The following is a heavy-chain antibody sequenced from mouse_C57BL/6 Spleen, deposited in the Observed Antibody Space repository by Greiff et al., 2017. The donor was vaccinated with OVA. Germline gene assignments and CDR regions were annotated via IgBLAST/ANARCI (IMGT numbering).Heavy chain of an antibody. J-gene: IGHJ2*01. CDR3: ARSPITTVGSFDY. CDR1: GYAFSSYW. D-gene: IGHD1-1*01. CDR2: IYPGDGDT. V-gene: IGHV1-80*01. Sequence: QVQLKESGAELVKPGASVKISCKASGYAFSSYWMNWVKQRPGKGLEWIGQIYPGDGDTNYNGKFKGKATLTADKSSSTAYMQLSSLTSEDSAVYFCARSPITTVGSFDYWGQGTTLTVSS.